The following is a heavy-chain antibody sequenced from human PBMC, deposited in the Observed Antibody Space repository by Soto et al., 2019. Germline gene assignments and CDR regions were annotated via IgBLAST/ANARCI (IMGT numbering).Heavy chain of an antibody. J-gene: IGHJ4*02. V-gene: IGHV4-31*03. CDR1: GGSISSGGYY. CDR3: ARGSCSSTSCYIIDY. CDR2: IYYSGST. D-gene: IGHD2-2*02. Sequence: SETLSLTCTVSGGSISSGGYYWSWIRQHPGKGLEWIGYIYYSGSTYYNPSLKSRVTISVDTSKNQFSLKLSSVTAADTAVYYCARGSCSSTSCYIIDYWGQGTLVTVSS.